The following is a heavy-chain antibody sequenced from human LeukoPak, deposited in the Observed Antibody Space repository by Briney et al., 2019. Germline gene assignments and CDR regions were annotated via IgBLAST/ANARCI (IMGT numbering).Heavy chain of an antibody. D-gene: IGHD6-13*01. CDR3: ARGIAAAPERAFDF. J-gene: IGHJ3*01. CDR1: GDASSRSRYY. Sequence: PSETLSLTCTVSGDASSRSRYYWGWIRQSPGKGLEWIGSIDYSGNTDYNPSLKSRVSLSVDTSKKQFSLKLNSVTAADTAVYHCARGIAAAPERAFDFWGLGTMVTVSS. V-gene: IGHV4-39*07. CDR2: IDYSGNT.